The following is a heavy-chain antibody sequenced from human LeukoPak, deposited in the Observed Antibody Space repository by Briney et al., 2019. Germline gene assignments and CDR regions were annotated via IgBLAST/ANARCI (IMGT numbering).Heavy chain of an antibody. Sequence: SETLSLTCTVSGGSISSTSYYWGWIRQPPGKGLEWIGDFYYSGNTYYNPSLKSRVTISVDTSKNQFSLKLSSVTAADTAVYYCATKQWLVRENYFDYWGQGTLVTVPS. V-gene: IGHV4-39*01. J-gene: IGHJ4*02. D-gene: IGHD6-19*01. CDR2: FYYSGNT. CDR3: ATKQWLVRENYFDY. CDR1: GGSISSTSYY.